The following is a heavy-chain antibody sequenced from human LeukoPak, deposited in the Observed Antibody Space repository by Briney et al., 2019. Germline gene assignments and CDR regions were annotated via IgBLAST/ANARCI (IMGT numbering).Heavy chain of an antibody. CDR1: GFTFSSYA. D-gene: IGHD3-9*01. CDR3: ARGGVLRYFDWSGNYYYYGMDV. Sequence: PGGSLRLSCAASGFTFSSYAMHWVRQAPGKGLEWVAVISYDGSNKYYADSVKGRFTISRDNSKNTLYLQMNSLRAEDTAVYYCARGGVLRYFDWSGNYYYYGMDVWGQGTTVTVSS. V-gene: IGHV3-30-3*01. CDR2: ISYDGSNK. J-gene: IGHJ6*02.